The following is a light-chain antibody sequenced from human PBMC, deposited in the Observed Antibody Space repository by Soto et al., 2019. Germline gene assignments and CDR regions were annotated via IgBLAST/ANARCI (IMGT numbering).Light chain of an antibody. J-gene: IGKJ1*01. CDR2: DAS. CDR1: ESVSSS. CDR3: QQYGSSRT. Sequence: EMVLTQSPASMSLSAGERATLSCGASESVSSSLAWYQQRPGQAPRLLIYDASNRATGIPDRFSGSGSGTDFTLTISRLEPEDSAVYYCQQYGSSRTFGQGTKVDIK. V-gene: IGKV3D-20*01.